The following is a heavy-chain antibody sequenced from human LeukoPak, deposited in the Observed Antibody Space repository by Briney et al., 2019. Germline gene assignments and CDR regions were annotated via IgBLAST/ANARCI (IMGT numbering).Heavy chain of an antibody. CDR3: AKDFCTTPSCYYDY. Sequence: PGGSLRLSCAASGFTFDDYAMHWVRQAPGKGLEWVSGISWNSGSIGYADSVKGRFTISRDNAKNSLYLQMNNLRAEDTAFYFCAKDFCTTPSCYYDYWGQGTLVTVSA. V-gene: IGHV3-9*01. D-gene: IGHD3-22*01. CDR2: ISWNSGSI. J-gene: IGHJ4*02. CDR1: GFTFDDYA.